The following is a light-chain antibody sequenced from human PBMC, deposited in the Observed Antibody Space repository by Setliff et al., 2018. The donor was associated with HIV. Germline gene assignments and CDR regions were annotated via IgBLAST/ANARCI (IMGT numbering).Light chain of an antibody. V-gene: IGLV1-40*01. CDR1: SSNVGTGFG. Sequence: QSVLTQPPSVSGAPGQRVTIYCTGSSSNVGTGFGVQWYQQFPGAAPKLLIHDTNSRPSEVPVRFSGSKSGASASLAINGLEAEDEADYYCQSYDSRLNGYVFGNGTKVTV. CDR2: DTN. CDR3: QSYDSRLNGYV. J-gene: IGLJ1*01.